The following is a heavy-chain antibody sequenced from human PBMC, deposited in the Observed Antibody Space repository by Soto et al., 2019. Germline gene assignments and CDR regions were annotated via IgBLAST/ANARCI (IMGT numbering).Heavy chain of an antibody. CDR3: ARARYFGSGTYYCDY. CDR1: GFTFSDYY. D-gene: IGHD3-10*01. CDR2: ISSSGSTM. J-gene: IGHJ4*02. V-gene: IGHV3-11*01. Sequence: NPGGSLRLSCAASGFTFSDYYMSWIRQAPGKGLEWVSYISSSGSTMYYADSVKGRFTISRDNAKKSLYLQMNSLRAEDTAVYYCARARYFGSGTYYCDYWGQGTLVTVSS.